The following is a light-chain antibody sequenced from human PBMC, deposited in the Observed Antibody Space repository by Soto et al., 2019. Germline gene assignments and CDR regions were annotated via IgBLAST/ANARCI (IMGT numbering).Light chain of an antibody. CDR1: SSDVGGYKY. CDR3: NSYTSSSSYV. CDR2: TVN. J-gene: IGLJ1*01. V-gene: IGLV2-14*01. Sequence: QSALTQPASVSGSPGQSITISCTGTSSDVGGYKYVSWYQQHPGNAPKLLIYTVNNRPSGVSNRFSGSKSGTTASLTISGLQDEDEDDYYCNSYTSSSSYVFGTGTKLTVL.